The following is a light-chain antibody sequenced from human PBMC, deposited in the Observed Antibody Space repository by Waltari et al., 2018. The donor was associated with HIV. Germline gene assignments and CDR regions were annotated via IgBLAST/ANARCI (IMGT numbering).Light chain of an antibody. CDR2: YKSDSDK. V-gene: IGLV5-45*01. CDR3: MIWHSSAWV. CDR1: SGINVGTYR. J-gene: IGLJ3*02. Sequence: QAVLTQPASLSASPGASASLTCTLRSGINVGTYRLYCYQQNPGSPPQYLLRYKSDSDKQQGSGVPSRFSGSKDASANAGILLISGLQSEDEADYYCMIWHSSAWVFGGGTKLTVL.